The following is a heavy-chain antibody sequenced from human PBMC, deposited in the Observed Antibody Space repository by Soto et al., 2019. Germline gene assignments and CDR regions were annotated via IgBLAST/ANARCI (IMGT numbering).Heavy chain of an antibody. D-gene: IGHD4-4*01. Sequence: SETLSLTCTVSGGSISSSSYYWGWIRQPPGKGLEWIGSIYYSGSTYYNPSLKSRVTISVDTSKNQFSLKLSSVTAADTAVYYCARHSYSNPPRYYYYMDVWGKGTTVTVSS. J-gene: IGHJ6*03. CDR1: GGSISSSSYY. V-gene: IGHV4-39*01. CDR2: IYYSGST. CDR3: ARHSYSNPPRYYYYMDV.